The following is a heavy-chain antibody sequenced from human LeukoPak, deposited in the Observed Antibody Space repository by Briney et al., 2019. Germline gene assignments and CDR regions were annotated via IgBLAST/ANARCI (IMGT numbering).Heavy chain of an antibody. V-gene: IGHV3-23*01. J-gene: IGHJ4*02. CDR1: GFTFSSYA. CDR3: AKDKRVATASCFDY. CDR2: ISGSAGST. Sequence: GGSLRLSCAASGFTFSSYAMSWVRQAPGKGLEWVSTISGSAGSTYYADSVKGRFTISRDKSKNTVYLQMDSLSAEDTAVYFCAKDKRVATASCFDYWGQGILVTVSS. D-gene: IGHD2-21*02.